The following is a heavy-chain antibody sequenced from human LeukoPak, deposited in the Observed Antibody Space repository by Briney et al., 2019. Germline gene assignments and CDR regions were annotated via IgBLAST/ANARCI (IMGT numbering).Heavy chain of an antibody. CDR1: GYNFSPFW. J-gene: IGHJ3*02. Sequence: GGSLRLSCAASGYNFSPFWMHWVRQAPGKGLVWVSHINADGSTIVYADSVKGRFTISRDNAKNTLFLHMDSLRAEDTAVYYCVRDRGNPDSFSIWGQGTVVTVSS. CDR3: VRDRGNPDSFSI. D-gene: IGHD3-10*01. V-gene: IGHV3-74*01. CDR2: INADGSTI.